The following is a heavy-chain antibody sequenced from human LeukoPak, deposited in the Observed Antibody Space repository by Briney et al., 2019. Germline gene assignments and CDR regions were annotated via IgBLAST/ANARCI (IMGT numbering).Heavy chain of an antibody. CDR2: ISSSGSTI. Sequence: GGSLRLSCAASGFTFSDYYMSWIRQAPGKGLVWVSYISSSGSTIYYADSVKGRFTISRDNAKNSLYLQMNSLRAEDTAVYYCARYSYGYADAFDIWGQGTMVTVSS. D-gene: IGHD5-18*01. V-gene: IGHV3-11*04. CDR1: GFTFSDYY. CDR3: ARYSYGYADAFDI. J-gene: IGHJ3*02.